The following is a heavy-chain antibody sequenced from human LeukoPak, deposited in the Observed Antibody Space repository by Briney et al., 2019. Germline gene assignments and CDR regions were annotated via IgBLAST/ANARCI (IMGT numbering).Heavy chain of an antibody. CDR2: MNPNSGNT. CDR3: ARGYSRTYDRAGSWFDP. J-gene: IGHJ5*02. Sequence: ASVKVSCKASGYTFTSYDINWVRHATGQGLEWMGWMNPNSGNTGYAQKFQGRVTMTRNTSISTAYMELSSLRSEDTAVYYCARGYSRTYDRAGSWFDPWGQGTLVTVSS. CDR1: GYTFTSYD. V-gene: IGHV1-8*01. D-gene: IGHD6-13*01.